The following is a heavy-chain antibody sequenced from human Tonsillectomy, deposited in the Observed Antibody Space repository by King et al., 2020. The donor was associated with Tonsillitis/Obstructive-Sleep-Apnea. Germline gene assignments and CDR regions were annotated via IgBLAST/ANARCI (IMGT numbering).Heavy chain of an antibody. CDR3: ARGHSSSWTYYYYGMDV. V-gene: IGHV3-30*04. CDR2: ISYDGESK. J-gene: IGHJ6*02. Sequence: QVQLVESGGGVVQPGRSLGLSCAASGFTFSDFAFHWVRQAPGKGLEWVAVISYDGESKYYADSVKGRFTISRDNSKNTLYLQMNSLRAEATAVYYCARGHSSSWTYYYYGMDVWGQGTTVTVSS. D-gene: IGHD6-13*01. CDR1: GFTFSDFA.